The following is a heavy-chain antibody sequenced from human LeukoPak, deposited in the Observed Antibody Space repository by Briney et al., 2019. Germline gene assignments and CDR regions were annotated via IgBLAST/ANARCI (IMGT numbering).Heavy chain of an antibody. CDR2: IQNDGSDK. V-gene: IGHV3-30*02. CDR3: AREGGRAAVGRFDY. J-gene: IGHJ4*02. Sequence: PGGSLRLSCAASGINFRTSGMHWVRQAPGKGLEWVTFIQNDGSDKYYAASVKGRFTISRDNSKNTVYLHMNSLRADDTALYYCAREGGRAAVGRFDYWGQGTLVTVSS. D-gene: IGHD6-13*01. CDR1: GINFRTSG.